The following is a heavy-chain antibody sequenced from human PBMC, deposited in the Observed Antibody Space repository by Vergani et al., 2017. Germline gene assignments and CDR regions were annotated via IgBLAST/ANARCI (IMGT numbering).Heavy chain of an antibody. CDR1: GGTFSSYA. V-gene: IGHV1-69*06. D-gene: IGHD2-2*01. CDR3: ARWGGGYGRRTSCSGYYDMGG. CDR2: IIPIFGTA. J-gene: IGHJ6*03. Sequence: QVQLVQSGAEVKKPGSSVKVSCKASGGTFSSYAISWVRQAPGQGLEWMGGIIPIFGTANYAQKFQGRVTITADKSTSTAYMELSSLRSGDTAGYYGARWGGGYGRRTSCSGYYDMGGWGKGATVTLS.